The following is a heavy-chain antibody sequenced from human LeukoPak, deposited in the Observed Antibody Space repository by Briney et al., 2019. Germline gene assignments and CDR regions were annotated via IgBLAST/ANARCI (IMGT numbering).Heavy chain of an antibody. V-gene: IGHV4-39*01. CDR2: IYYSGST. J-gene: IGHJ4*02. CDR3: ARLGYSYGFGSFDY. CDR1: GGSISSSSYY. D-gene: IGHD5-18*01. Sequence: SETLSLTCTVSGGSISSSSYYWGWIRQPPGKGLEWIGSIYYSGSTYYNPSLKSRVTISVDTSKNQFSLKLSSVTAADTAVYYRARLGYSYGFGSFDYWGQGTLVTVSS.